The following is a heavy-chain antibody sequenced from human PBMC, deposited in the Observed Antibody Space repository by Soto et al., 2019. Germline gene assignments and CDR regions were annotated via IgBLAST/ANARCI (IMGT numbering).Heavy chain of an antibody. D-gene: IGHD5-18*01. CDR1: GYTFNTYS. CDR2: ISGYNGDT. V-gene: IGHV1-18*01. Sequence: ASVKVSCKASGYTFNTYSISWVRQAPGQGLEWMGWISGYNGDTHYAQKFQGRVTMTTDTSTSTAYMELRSLRSDDTAMYYCARENVLSYVDTTMVDYFDYWGQGTLVTVSS. J-gene: IGHJ4*02. CDR3: ARENVLSYVDTTMVDYFDY.